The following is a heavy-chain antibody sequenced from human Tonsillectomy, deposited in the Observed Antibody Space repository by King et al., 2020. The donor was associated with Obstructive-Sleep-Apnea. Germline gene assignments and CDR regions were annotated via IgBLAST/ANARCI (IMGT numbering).Heavy chain of an antibody. V-gene: IGHV4-59*08. CDR1: GGSISSYY. Sequence: VQLQESGPGLVKPSETLSLTCTVSGGSISSYYWSWIRQPPGKGLEWIGYIYYSGSTNYNPSLKSRVTISVDTSKNQFSLKLSSGTAADTAGYYCARHCSGGSCYTSNYYYYGMDVWGQGTTVTVSS. CDR3: ARHCSGGSCYTSNYYYYGMDV. D-gene: IGHD2-15*01. CDR2: IYYSGST. J-gene: IGHJ6*02.